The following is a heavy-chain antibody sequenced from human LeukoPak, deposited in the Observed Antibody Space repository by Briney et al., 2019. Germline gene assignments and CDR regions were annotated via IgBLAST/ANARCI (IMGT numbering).Heavy chain of an antibody. CDR3: ARGPHTGVNYYDSSGYYY. CDR1: GGSFSGYY. J-gene: IGHJ4*02. Sequence: PSETLSPTCAVYGGSFSGYYWSWIRQPSGKGLEWIGEINHSGSTNYNPSLKSRVTISVDTSKNQFSLKLSSVTAADTAVYYCARGPHTGVNYYDSSGYYYWGQGTLVTVSS. D-gene: IGHD3-22*01. V-gene: IGHV4-34*01. CDR2: INHSGST.